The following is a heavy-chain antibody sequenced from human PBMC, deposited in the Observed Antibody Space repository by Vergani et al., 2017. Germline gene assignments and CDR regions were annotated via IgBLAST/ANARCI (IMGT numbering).Heavy chain of an antibody. CDR3: ARGSGWGPVFDY. V-gene: IGHV3-9*01. CDR2: ISWNSGST. J-gene: IGHJ4*02. CDR1: GFTFDDYA. D-gene: IGHD3-16*01. Sequence: EVQLVESGGGLVQPGRSLRLSCAASGFTFDDYAMHWVRQAPGKGLEWVSGISWNSGSTGYADSVKGRFTISRDNSKNTLYLQMNSLRAEDTAVYYCARGSGWGPVFDYWGQGTLVTVSS.